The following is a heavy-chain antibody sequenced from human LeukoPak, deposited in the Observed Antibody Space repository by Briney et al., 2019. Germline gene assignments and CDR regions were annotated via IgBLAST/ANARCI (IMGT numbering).Heavy chain of an antibody. CDR1: GFAFSSYW. Sequence: PGGSLRLSCAASGFAFSSYWMHWVRQAPGKGLVWVSHINSDGSSTSYADSVKGRFTISRDNAKNTLYLQMNSLRAEDTAVYYCARYYGDHWPVDYWGQGNLVTVSS. D-gene: IGHD3-16*01. V-gene: IGHV3-74*01. CDR3: ARYYGDHWPVDY. J-gene: IGHJ4*02. CDR2: INSDGSST.